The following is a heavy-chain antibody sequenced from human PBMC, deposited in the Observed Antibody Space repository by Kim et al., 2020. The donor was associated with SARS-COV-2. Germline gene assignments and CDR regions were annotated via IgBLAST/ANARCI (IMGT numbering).Heavy chain of an antibody. CDR2: ITDSGTRT. J-gene: IGHJ4*02. CDR3: TRDPLRSDGSNYAY. V-gene: IGHV3-11*04. CDR1: GFTFRNYY. D-gene: IGHD1-7*01. Sequence: GGSLRLSCLASGFTFRNYYMNWIRQAPGKGLEWVSYITDSGTRTYYPDSVKGRFTISRDNARNSLYLQMNSLRVEDTAVYYCTRDPLRSDGSNYAYWGEGTLVTASS.